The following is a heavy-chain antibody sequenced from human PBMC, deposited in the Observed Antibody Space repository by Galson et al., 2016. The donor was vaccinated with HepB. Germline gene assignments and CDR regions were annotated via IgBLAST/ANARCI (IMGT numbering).Heavy chain of an antibody. V-gene: IGHV3-7*03. CDR3: ARDFELGIGPEDY. CDR1: GFTFSTYW. Sequence: SLRLSCAASGFTFSTYWMSWVRQAPGKGLEWVANIKQDGSENYYVDSVKGRFTISRDNAKNSLYLQMNSLRVEDTAVYYCARDFELGIGPEDYWGQGTLVTVSS. CDR2: IKQDGSEN. J-gene: IGHJ4*02. D-gene: IGHD7-27*01.